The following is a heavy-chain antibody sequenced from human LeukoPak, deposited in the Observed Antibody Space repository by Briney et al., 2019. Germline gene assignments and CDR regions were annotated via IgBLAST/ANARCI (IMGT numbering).Heavy chain of an antibody. CDR3: AREGRD. D-gene: IGHD3-10*01. J-gene: IGHJ4*02. CDR1: GFTVSSNY. Sequence: PGGSLRLSCAASGFTVSSNYMNWVRQAPGKGLEWVSVIYSGGSAHYADSVKGRFNISRDNSENTVYLQMNRLRVEDTAVYYCAREGRDWGQGTLVTVSS. V-gene: IGHV3-53*01. CDR2: IYSGGSA.